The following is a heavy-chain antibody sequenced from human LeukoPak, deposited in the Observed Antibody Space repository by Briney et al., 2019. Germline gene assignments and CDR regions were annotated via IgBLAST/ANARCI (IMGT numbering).Heavy chain of an antibody. CDR1: GFRFSHYA. V-gene: IGHV3-30*04. CDR2: ISYNGGNK. J-gene: IGHJ4*02. D-gene: IGHD3-16*02. CDR3: ARDLTYDYVWGSYRYPLDY. Sequence: GGSLRLSCAASGFRFSHYAIHWVRQAPGKGLEWVSLISYNGGNKYYADSVKGRFTIDRDNSENTVYLQMNSLRAEDTAVYYCARDLTYDYVWGSYRYPLDYWGQGTLVTVSS.